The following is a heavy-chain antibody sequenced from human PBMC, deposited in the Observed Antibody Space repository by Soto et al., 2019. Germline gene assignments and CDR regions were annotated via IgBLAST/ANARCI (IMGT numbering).Heavy chain of an antibody. CDR3: AASCVACGGFNYYGMDV. CDR2: IYYSGST. D-gene: IGHD2-21*01. V-gene: IGHV4-31*03. CDR1: GGSISSGGYY. J-gene: IGHJ6*02. Sequence: QVQLQESGPGLVKPSQTLSLTCTVSGGSISSGGYYWSWIRQHPGKGLEWIGYIYYSGSTYYNPSIKSRVTTSVDTSKNQFSLKLSSVTAADTAVYYCAASCVACGGFNYYGMDVWGQGTTVTVSS.